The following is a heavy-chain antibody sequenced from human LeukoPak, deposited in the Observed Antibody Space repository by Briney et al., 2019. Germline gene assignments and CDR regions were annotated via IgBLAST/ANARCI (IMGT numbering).Heavy chain of an antibody. CDR1: GGSITSGAYY. CDR2: NHYTGGT. Sequence: SETLSLTCTVSGGSITSGAYYWSWIRQHPGRGLEWIGYNHYTGGTYYNPSLMSRFLISVDASKNQFSLNLNSATAADTAVYLCYGSGYWGQGTLVTVSS. J-gene: IGHJ4*02. CDR3: YGSGY. V-gene: IGHV4-31*03. D-gene: IGHD3-10*01.